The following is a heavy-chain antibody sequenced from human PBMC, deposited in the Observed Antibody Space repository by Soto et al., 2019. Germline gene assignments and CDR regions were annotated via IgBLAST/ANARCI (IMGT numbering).Heavy chain of an antibody. J-gene: IGHJ5*02. CDR2: INPNSGGT. D-gene: IGHD2-21*02. CDR1: GYTFTGYY. V-gene: IGHV1-2*04. Sequence: QVQLVQSGAEVKKPGASVKVSCKASGYTFTGYYMHWVRQAPGQGLEWMGWINPNSGGTNYAQKFQVWVTMTRDTSISTAYMELSRLRSDDTAVYYCARGGLAYCGGDCYSDFDPWGQGTLVTVSS. CDR3: ARGGLAYCGGDCYSDFDP.